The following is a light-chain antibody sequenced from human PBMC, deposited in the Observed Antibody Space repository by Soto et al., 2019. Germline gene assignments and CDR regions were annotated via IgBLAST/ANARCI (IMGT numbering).Light chain of an antibody. V-gene: IGKV3-15*01. CDR1: HSVSSR. CDR3: QHYTNWPLT. J-gene: IGKJ4*01. Sequence: EIVMTQSPATLSVSPGARATLSCRASHSVSSRLAWYQQKPGQAPRLLIYGAFTRATGLPARSSGSGSGTEFTLTISSLQSEDFAVYYCQHYTNWPLTFGGGTKVEIK. CDR2: GAF.